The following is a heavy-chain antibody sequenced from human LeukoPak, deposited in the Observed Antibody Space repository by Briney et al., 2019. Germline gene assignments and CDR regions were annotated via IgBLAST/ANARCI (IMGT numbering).Heavy chain of an antibody. CDR3: ARGSFGVPDYFDY. D-gene: IGHD3-3*01. J-gene: IGHJ4*02. V-gene: IGHV3-23*01. CDR2: ISNGAYST. Sequence: GRSLRLSCATSGFTFRSYGMHWVRQAPGKGLEWVSAISNGAYSTYYADSVKGRFTISRDNSENTLYLQMNSLRAEDTAVYYCARGSFGVPDYFDYWGQGTLVTVSS. CDR1: GFTFRSYG.